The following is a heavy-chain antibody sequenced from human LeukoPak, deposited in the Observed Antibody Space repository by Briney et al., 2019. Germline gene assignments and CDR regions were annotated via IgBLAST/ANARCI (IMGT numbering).Heavy chain of an antibody. D-gene: IGHD3-22*01. CDR3: ARSSLNYYDSRSWFDP. CDR1: GGSISSSSYY. CDR2: IYYSGST. J-gene: IGHJ5*02. Sequence: PSETLSLTCTVSGGSISSSSYYWGWIRQPPGKGLEWIGSIYYSGSTYYNPSLKSRVTISVDTSKNQFSLKLSSVTAADTAVYYCARSSLNYYDSRSWFDPWGQGTLVTVSS. V-gene: IGHV4-39*07.